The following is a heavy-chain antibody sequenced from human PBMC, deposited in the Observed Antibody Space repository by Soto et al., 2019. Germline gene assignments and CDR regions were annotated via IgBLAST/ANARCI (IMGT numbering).Heavy chain of an antibody. CDR1: GGSISSYY. D-gene: IGHD6-13*01. J-gene: IGHJ6*02. CDR2: IYYSGST. CDR3: ARDPGYSSSWDYYYGMDV. V-gene: IGHV4-59*01. Sequence: SETLSLTCTVSGGSISSYYWSWIRQPPGKGLEWIGYIYYSGSTNYNPSLKSRVTISVDTSKNQFSLKLSSVTAADTAVYYCARDPGYSSSWDYYYGMDVWGQGTTVTVSS.